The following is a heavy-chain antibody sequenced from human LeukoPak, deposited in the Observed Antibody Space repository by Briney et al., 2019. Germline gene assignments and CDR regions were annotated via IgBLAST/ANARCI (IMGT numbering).Heavy chain of an antibody. CDR2: IGKDGTGN. D-gene: IGHD2/OR15-2a*01. CDR3: ARDLDFYATDY. CDR1: GFSLSRYW. Sequence: GGSLRLSCAASGFSLSRYWMSWVRQAPGKGLGWVANIGKDGTGNHYVDSVKGRLTISRDNAKNSLYLEMNSLRANDTAVYYCARDLDFYATDYWGQGTLVTVSS. J-gene: IGHJ4*02. V-gene: IGHV3-7*01.